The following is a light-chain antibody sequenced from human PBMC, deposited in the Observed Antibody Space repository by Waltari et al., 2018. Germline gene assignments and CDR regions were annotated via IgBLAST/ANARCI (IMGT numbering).Light chain of an antibody. J-gene: IGLJ2*01. CDR3: CSYAGSSKV. CDR2: EVR. V-gene: IGLV2-23*02. Sequence: QSALTQPASVSGSPGQSITISCTGTSSDVGSYNLVSWYQQHPGKAPKLMHYEVRNRPSGVSNRFSGSKSGNTASLTISGLQAEDEADYYCCSYAGSSKVFGGGTKLTVL. CDR1: SSDVGSYNL.